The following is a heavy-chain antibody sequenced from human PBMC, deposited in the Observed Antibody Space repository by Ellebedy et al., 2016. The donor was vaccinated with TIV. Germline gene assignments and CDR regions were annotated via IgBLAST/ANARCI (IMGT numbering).Heavy chain of an antibody. J-gene: IGHJ4*02. CDR1: GFTFRNYW. V-gene: IGHV3-7*01. CDR2: IKQDGSEK. Sequence: GGSLRLSFGTSGFTFRNYWMTRVRQAPGKGLEWVANIKQDGSEKYYVDSVKVRFTISRDNARNSLYLQMSSLRVEDTAVYYCARDGGSGSYWEGFDYWGQGTLLTVSS. CDR3: ARDGGSGSYWEGFDY. D-gene: IGHD3-10*01.